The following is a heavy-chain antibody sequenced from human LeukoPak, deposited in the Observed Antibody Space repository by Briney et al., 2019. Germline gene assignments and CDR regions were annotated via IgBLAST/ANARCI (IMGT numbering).Heavy chain of an antibody. V-gene: IGHV3-53*05. CDR2: IYSGGST. J-gene: IGHJ4*02. CDR1: GFTVSSNY. D-gene: IGHD2-21*01. CDR3: AKEFNRGLPDY. Sequence: GGSLRLSCAASGFTVSSNYMSWVRQAPGKGLEWVSVIYSGGSTYYADSVKGRFTISRDNSKNTLYLQMSSLRAEDTAVYYCAKEFNRGLPDYWGQGTLVTVPS.